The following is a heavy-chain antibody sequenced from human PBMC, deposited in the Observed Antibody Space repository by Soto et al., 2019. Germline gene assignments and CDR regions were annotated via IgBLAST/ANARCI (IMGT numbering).Heavy chain of an antibody. CDR2: VSIGGST. D-gene: IGHD2-15*01. J-gene: IGHJ4*02. V-gene: IGHV3-23*01. Sequence: DVQLLESGGGLVQPEGSLRLSCAASGFTFSSYAMGWVRQGPGKGLEWVAVVSIGGSTHYADSVRGRFTISRDNSKNTLYLQMNILTAEDTAVYFCAKRRGAGGHFDYWGQGALVTVSS. CDR3: AKRRGAGGHFDY. CDR1: GFTFSSYA.